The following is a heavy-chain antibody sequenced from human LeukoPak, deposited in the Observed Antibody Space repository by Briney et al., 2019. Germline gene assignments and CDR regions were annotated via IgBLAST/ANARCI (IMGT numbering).Heavy chain of an antibody. CDR3: ARGVARTYYSDTSGYAAADY. D-gene: IGHD3-22*01. J-gene: IGHJ4*02. CDR2: INHTGST. Sequence: SETLSLTCAVYGESFSGYYWSWIRQPPGKGLEWIGEINHTGSTNYNPSLKSRVTISVDTSKNQFSLKLSSVTAADTAVYYCARGVARTYYSDTSGYAAADYWGQGTLVTVSS. V-gene: IGHV4-34*01. CDR1: GESFSGYY.